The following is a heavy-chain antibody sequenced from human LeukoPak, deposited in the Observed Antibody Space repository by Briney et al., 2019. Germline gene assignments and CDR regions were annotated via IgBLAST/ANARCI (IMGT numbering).Heavy chain of an antibody. D-gene: IGHD4-17*01. Sequence: GRSLRLSCAASGFTFSSYCMHWVRQAPGKGLEWVAVIWYDGSNKYYADSVKGRFTISRDNSKNTLYLQMNSLSAEDTAVYYCAREDYGAYVVDYWGQGTLVTVSS. CDR2: IWYDGSNK. V-gene: IGHV3-33*01. J-gene: IGHJ4*02. CDR3: AREDYGAYVVDY. CDR1: GFTFSSYC.